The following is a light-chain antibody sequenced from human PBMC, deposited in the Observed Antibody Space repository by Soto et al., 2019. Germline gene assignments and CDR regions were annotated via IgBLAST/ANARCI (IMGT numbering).Light chain of an antibody. V-gene: IGKV1-5*03. J-gene: IGKJ1*01. CDR2: KAS. CDR3: QQYFGYPWA. CDR1: QSINHW. Sequence: DIQMTQSPSTLSASVGDRVTISCRASQSINHWLAWYQQKPGKAPNLLIYKASSLQSGVPSRFSGSGSGTEFTLTISSLQPDDLATFYCQQYFGYPWAFGQGTKVEFK.